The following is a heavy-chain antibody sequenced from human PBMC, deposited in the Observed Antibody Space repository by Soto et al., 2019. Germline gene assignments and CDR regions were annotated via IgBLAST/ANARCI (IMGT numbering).Heavy chain of an antibody. D-gene: IGHD1-1*01. CDR1: CYTFTSYG. V-gene: IGHV1-18*01. CDR2: ISSHNGNT. J-gene: IGHJ4*02. Sequence: QVHLVQSGAEGKKPGASVKVSCKASCYTFTSYGITWVRQAPGQGLEWMGWISSHNGNTDYAQKLQGRVIVTRDTSTSTAYMEMRSLISDDTAVYYCARGRYGDYWGQGALVTVSS. CDR3: ARGRYGDY.